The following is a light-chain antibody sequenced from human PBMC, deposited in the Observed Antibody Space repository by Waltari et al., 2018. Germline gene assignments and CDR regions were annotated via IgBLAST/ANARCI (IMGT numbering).Light chain of an antibody. J-gene: IGKJ2*01. V-gene: IGKV3-11*01. CDR3: QQHSKWPRT. CDR2: DAS. Sequence: EFVLTQSPATLSLSPGERATLSCRASQSFNIDLSWYQQKPGQSPRLLIDDASTRATGIPARFSGSGSGTDFTLTISSLEPEDFAVYYCQQHSKWPRTFGQGTKLEIK. CDR1: QSFNID.